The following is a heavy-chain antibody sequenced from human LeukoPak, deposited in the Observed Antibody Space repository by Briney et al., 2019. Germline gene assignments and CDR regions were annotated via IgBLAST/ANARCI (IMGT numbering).Heavy chain of an antibody. Sequence: SETLSLTCTVSGGSISSYYWSWIRQPAGKGLEWIGRIYSSGSTNYNPSLKSRVTMSVDMSKNQFSLKLSSVTAADTAVYYCARLSHSRSSRGFDYWGQGTLVTVSS. CDR1: GGSISSYY. J-gene: IGHJ4*02. D-gene: IGHD6-6*01. CDR3: ARLSHSRSSRGFDY. V-gene: IGHV4-4*07. CDR2: IYSSGST.